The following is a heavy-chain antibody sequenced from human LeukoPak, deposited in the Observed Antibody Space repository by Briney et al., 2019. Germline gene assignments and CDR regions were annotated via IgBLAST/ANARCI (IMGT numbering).Heavy chain of an antibody. Sequence: PGGSLRLSCSASGFTFSSYAMHWVRQAPGKGLEYVSAISSNGGSTYYADSVKGRFTISRDNSKNTLYLQMSSLRAEDTAVYYCVKDPVIAAAGIYYYGMDVWGRGTTVTVSS. CDR2: ISSNGGST. CDR3: VKDPVIAAAGIYYYGMDV. D-gene: IGHD6-13*01. CDR1: GFTFSSYA. V-gene: IGHV3-64D*06. J-gene: IGHJ6*02.